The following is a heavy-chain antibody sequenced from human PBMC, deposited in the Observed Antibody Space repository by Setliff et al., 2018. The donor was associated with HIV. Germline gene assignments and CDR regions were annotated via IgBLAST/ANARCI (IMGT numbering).Heavy chain of an antibody. V-gene: IGHV1-18*01. CDR2: ISASKGNT. CDR1: GGRFSSYA. CDR3: ARDYRATLDFRVAFDI. J-gene: IGHJ3*02. D-gene: IGHD1-1*01. Sequence: GASVKVSCKASGGRFSSYAMSWVRQAPGQGLEWMGRISASKGNTKYTQKFQGRVTMTTDTSTNTAYMELRSLRSDDTAVYYCARDYRATLDFRVAFDIWGQGTRGTVSS.